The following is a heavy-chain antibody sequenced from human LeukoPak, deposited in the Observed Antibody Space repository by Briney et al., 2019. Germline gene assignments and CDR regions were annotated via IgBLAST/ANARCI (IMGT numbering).Heavy chain of an antibody. CDR2: IYYSGST. D-gene: IGHD2-21*01. J-gene: IGHJ4*02. CDR3: ARGDVVVIGFDY. Sequence: SETLSLTCTVSGGSISSGDYYWSWIRQPPGKGLEWIGYIYYSGSTSYNPSLKSRVSISVDTSKNQFSLKLRSLTAADTAVYYCARGDVVVIGFDYWGQGTLVTVSS. CDR1: GGSISSGDYY. V-gene: IGHV4-30-4*08.